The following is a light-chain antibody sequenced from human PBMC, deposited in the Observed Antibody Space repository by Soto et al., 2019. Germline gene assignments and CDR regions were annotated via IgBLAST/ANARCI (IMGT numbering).Light chain of an antibody. Sequence: DIQLTQSPSFLSASVGDRVTITCRASQGISSYLAWYQQKLGKAPKLLIYGASTLQSGVPSRFSGSGSGTEFTLTISSLQPEDFATYYCQQLNNYPFAFGPGTEVEIK. J-gene: IGKJ3*01. CDR1: QGISSY. CDR2: GAS. V-gene: IGKV1-9*01. CDR3: QQLNNYPFA.